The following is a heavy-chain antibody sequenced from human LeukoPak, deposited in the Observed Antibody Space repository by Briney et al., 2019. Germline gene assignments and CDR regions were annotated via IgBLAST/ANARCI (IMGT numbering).Heavy chain of an antibody. CDR3: ARPITAAGTGVDY. V-gene: IGHV3-23*01. CDR1: GFTFSSYA. CDR2: ISGSGGST. D-gene: IGHD6-13*01. J-gene: IGHJ4*02. Sequence: GGSLRLSCAASGFTFSSYAMSWVRQAPGKGLEWVSAISGSGGSTYYADSVKGRFTISKDNSKNTLYLQMNSLRAEDTAVYYCARPITAAGTGVDYWGQGTLVTVSS.